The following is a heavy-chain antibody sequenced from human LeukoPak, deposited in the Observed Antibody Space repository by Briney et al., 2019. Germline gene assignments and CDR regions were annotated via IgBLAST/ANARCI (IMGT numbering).Heavy chain of an antibody. CDR1: GFTFSSYT. CDR2: ISGSGGST. Sequence: PGGSLRLSCAASGFTFSSYTMSWVRQAPGKGLEWASAISGSGGSTYYADSVKGRFTISRDNSKNTLYLQMNSLRAEDTAVYYCASTDYGDKDYWGQGTLVTVSS. J-gene: IGHJ4*02. D-gene: IGHD4-17*01. CDR3: ASTDYGDKDY. V-gene: IGHV3-23*01.